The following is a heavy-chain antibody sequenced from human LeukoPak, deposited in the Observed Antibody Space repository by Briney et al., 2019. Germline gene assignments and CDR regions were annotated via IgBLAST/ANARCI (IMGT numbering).Heavy chain of an antibody. CDR3: AKGGVMGARETDY. CDR2: ISSGGST. Sequence: GGSLRLSCAASGFTLSSYTMGWVRQAPGKGLEWVSTISSGGSTYYPDSMKGRFTNSRDNSKNTLYLQMNSLRGEDTAVYYCAKGGVMGARETDYWGQGTLVTVSS. J-gene: IGHJ4*02. D-gene: IGHD2-8*01. V-gene: IGHV3-23*01. CDR1: GFTLSSYT.